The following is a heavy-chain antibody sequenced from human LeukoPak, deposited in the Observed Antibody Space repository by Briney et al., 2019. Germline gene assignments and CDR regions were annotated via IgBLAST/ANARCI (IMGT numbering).Heavy chain of an antibody. CDR3: ARGWGYCSSTSCPLDY. CDR1: GFTFSSYG. CDR2: TSYDGSNK. D-gene: IGHD2-2*01. J-gene: IGHJ4*02. Sequence: GRSLRLSCAASGFTFSSYGMHWVRQAPGKGLEWVAVTSYDGSNKYYADSVKGRFTISRDNSKNTLYLQMNSLRAEDTAVYYCARGWGYCSSTSCPLDYWGQGTLVTVSS. V-gene: IGHV3-30*03.